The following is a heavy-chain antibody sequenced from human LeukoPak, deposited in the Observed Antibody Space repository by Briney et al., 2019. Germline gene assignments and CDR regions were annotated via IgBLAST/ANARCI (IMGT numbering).Heavy chain of an antibody. CDR1: GFAFSSYS. J-gene: IGHJ4*02. CDR3: VRDRKVRDGYNPYYFDY. D-gene: IGHD5-24*01. V-gene: IGHV3-48*01. Sequence: GGSLRLSCAASGFAFSSYSMNWVRQAPGKGLEWISYISSGSSPIYYADSVKGRFTISRDNSKNTLYLQMNNLRPEDTAVYYCVRDRKVRDGYNPYYFDYWGQGTLVTVSS. CDR2: ISSGSSPI.